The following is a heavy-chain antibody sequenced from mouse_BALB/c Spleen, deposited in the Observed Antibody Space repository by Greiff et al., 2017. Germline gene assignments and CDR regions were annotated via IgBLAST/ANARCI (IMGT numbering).Heavy chain of an antibody. CDR2: IYPGDGST. V-gene: IGHV1S56*01. D-gene: IGHD1-1*02. CDR3: ARRGLTISYFDY. J-gene: IGHJ2*01. CDR1: GYTFTSYD. Sequence: VKVVESGPELVKPGALVKISCKASGYTFTSYDINWVKQRPGQGLEWIGWIYPGDGSTKYNEKFKGKATLTADKSSSTAYMQLSSLTSENSAVYFCARRGLTISYFDYWGQGTTLTVSS.